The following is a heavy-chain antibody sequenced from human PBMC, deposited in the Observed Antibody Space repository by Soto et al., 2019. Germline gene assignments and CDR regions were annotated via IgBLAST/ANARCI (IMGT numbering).Heavy chain of an antibody. D-gene: IGHD2-21*02. CDR3: VKDPVSGGSGGAWFDY. CDR2: MSGNGGRI. V-gene: IGHV3-23*01. J-gene: IGHJ4*02. CDR1: GFTFSNYA. Sequence: PXGSLRLSCAVSGFTFSNYAMTGVRQAAGKGLEWVSLMSGNGGRIVYADSVKGRFTISRDNSKNTLYLQMNSLRLEDTAVYYCVKDPVSGGSGGAWFDYWGQGTLVTVSS.